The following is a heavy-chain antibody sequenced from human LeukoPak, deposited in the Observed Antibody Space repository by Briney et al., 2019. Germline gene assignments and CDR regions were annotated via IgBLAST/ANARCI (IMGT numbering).Heavy chain of an antibody. J-gene: IGHJ5*02. Sequence: ASVKASCKASGYTFTGYYMHWVRQAPGQGLEWMGWINPNSGGTNYAQKFQGRVTMTRDTSISTAYMELSRLRSDDTAVYYCARVRPLLWFGELLSSGEFDPWGQGTLVTVSS. V-gene: IGHV1-2*02. CDR2: INPNSGGT. CDR1: GYTFTGYY. D-gene: IGHD3-10*01. CDR3: ARVRPLLWFGELLSSGEFDP.